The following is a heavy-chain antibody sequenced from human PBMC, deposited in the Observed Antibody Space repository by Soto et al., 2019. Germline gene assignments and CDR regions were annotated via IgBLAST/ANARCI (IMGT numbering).Heavy chain of an antibody. CDR1: GFTFSSYW. V-gene: IGHV3-74*01. CDR2: INSDGSST. D-gene: IGHD2-21*02. Sequence: EVQLVESGGGLVQPGGSLRLSCAASGFTFSSYWMHWVRQAPGKGLVWVSRINSDGSSTSYADSVKGRFTISRDNANNTLYLQMTSLRAEDTAVYYCARVKATANPFDAFDIWGQGTMVTVCS. J-gene: IGHJ3*02. CDR3: ARVKATANPFDAFDI.